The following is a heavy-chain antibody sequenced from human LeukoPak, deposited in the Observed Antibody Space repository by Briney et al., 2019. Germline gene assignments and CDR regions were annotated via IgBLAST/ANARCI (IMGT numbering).Heavy chain of an antibody. V-gene: IGHV4-4*07. D-gene: IGHD5-12*01. CDR2: IYTSGST. Sequence: PSETLSLTCTVSGGSLSTYYWNWIRQPAGKGLEWIGRIYTSGSTNYNPSLKSRVTMSVDASKNQFSLKLSSVTAADTAVYYCARCSGKGYDYSWFDPWGQGTLVTVSS. CDR1: GGSLSTYY. CDR3: ARCSGKGYDYSWFDP. J-gene: IGHJ5*02.